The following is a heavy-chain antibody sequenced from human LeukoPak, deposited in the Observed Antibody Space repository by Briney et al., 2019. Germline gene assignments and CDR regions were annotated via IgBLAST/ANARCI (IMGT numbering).Heavy chain of an antibody. J-gene: IGHJ4*02. V-gene: IGHV4-39*07. CDR2: IYYSGST. CDR3: ATPTRGGIAVTATFGY. D-gene: IGHD6-19*01. CDR1: GGSISSSSYY. Sequence: KPSETLSLTCTVSGGSISSSSYYWGWIRQPPGKGLEWIGSIYYSGSTNYNPSLKSRVTISVDTSKNQFSLKLSSVTAADTAVYYCATPTRGGIAVTATFGYWGQGTLVTVSS.